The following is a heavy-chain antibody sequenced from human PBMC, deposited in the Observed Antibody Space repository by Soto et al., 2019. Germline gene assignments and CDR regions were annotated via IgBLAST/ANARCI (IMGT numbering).Heavy chain of an antibody. V-gene: IGHV3-30*18. CDR3: AKGSYSGRYSDFDC. CDR1: GFTFISYG. Sequence: RGSLRLSCAASGFTFISYGIVFVRHSPVRGLEWVAFISYDGSDKCSDSVKGRFTISRDNSKNTLYLQMNSLRAEDTAVYYCAKGSYSGRYSDFDCWGQGTLVTVSS. CDR2: ISYDGSDK. J-gene: IGHJ4*02. D-gene: IGHD1-26*01.